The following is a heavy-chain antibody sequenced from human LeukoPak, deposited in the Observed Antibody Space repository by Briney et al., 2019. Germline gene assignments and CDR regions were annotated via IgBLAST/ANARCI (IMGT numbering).Heavy chain of an antibody. V-gene: IGHV1-46*01. Sequence: SVTRSCLAFGYCFTSYYMYWVCQVPGDALYWVSFINSSVGGISYAQKFQGRVTMTSDTSTSTVYMDLSSLGSEDTAVYYCARGPGRDGYNFQSYYGVDVWGQGTTVTVSS. J-gene: IGHJ6*02. CDR1: GYCFTSYY. D-gene: IGHD5-24*01. CDR3: ARGPGRDGYNFQSYYGVDV. CDR2: INSSVGGI.